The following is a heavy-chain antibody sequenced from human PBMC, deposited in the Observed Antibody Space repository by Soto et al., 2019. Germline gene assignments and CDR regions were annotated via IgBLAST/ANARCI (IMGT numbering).Heavy chain of an antibody. CDR1: GGSISSYY. D-gene: IGHD3-9*01. Sequence: SETLSLTCTVSGGSISSYYWSWIRQPAGKGLEWIGRIYTSGSTNYNPSLKSRATMSVDTSKNQFSLKLSSVTAADTAVYYCARERYDILTGYYNFDYWGQGTLVTVSS. CDR3: ARERYDILTGYYNFDY. J-gene: IGHJ4*02. CDR2: IYTSGST. V-gene: IGHV4-4*07.